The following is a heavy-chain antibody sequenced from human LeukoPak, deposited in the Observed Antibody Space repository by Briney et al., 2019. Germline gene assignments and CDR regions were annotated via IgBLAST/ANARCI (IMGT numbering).Heavy chain of an antibody. Sequence: SETLSLTCAVYGGSFSGYYWSWIRQPPGKGLEWIGEINHSGSTNYNPSLKSRVTISVDTSKNQFSLKLSSVTAADTAVYYCARGPYSYGLYYYYGMDVWGQGTTVTASS. D-gene: IGHD5-18*01. V-gene: IGHV4-34*01. CDR2: INHSGST. J-gene: IGHJ6*02. CDR3: ARGPYSYGLYYYYGMDV. CDR1: GGSFSGYY.